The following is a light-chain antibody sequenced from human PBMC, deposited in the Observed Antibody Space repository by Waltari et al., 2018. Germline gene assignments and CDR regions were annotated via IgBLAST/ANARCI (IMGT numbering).Light chain of an antibody. CDR2: DAS. CDR1: QRVSSY. J-gene: IGKJ4*01. V-gene: IGKV3-11*01. CDR3: QQRSNWPP. Sequence: EIVLTQSPATLSLSPGEIATLSCRASQRVSSYLAWYTQKPGQAPRLLIYDASNRATGIPARFSGSGSGTDFTLTISSLEPEDFAVYYCQQRSNWPPFGGGTKVEIK.